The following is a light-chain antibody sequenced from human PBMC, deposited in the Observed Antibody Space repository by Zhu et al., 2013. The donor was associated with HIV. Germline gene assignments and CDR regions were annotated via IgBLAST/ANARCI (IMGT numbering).Light chain of an antibody. V-gene: IGKV1-5*01. CDR3: QQYNSYSWT. CDR1: QSISSS. CDR2: AAS. Sequence: DIQMTQSPSSLSASVGDRVTITCRASQSISSSLNWYQQQPRKAPKLLIYAASSLESGVPSRFSGSGSGTEFTLTISSLQPDDFATYYCQQYNSYSWTFGQGTKVEIK. J-gene: IGKJ1*01.